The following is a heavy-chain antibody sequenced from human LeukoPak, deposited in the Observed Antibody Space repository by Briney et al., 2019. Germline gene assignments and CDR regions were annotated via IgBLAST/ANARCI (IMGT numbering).Heavy chain of an antibody. CDR2: ISGSGGST. D-gene: IGHD6-19*01. V-gene: IGHV3-23*01. CDR1: GFTFSSYA. J-gene: IGHJ4*02. CDR3: AKGLAVAGHFDY. Sequence: GGSLILSCAASGFTFSSYAMSWVRQAPGKGLEWVSAISGSGGSTYYADSVKGRFTISRDKSKNTLYLQMNSLRAEDTAVYYCAKGLAVAGHFDYWGQGTLVTVSS.